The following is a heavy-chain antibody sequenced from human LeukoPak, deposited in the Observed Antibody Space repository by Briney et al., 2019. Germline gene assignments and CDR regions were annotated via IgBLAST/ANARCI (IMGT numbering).Heavy chain of an antibody. Sequence: PSETLSLTCAVYGGSFSGYYWSWIRQPPGKGLEWIGEINHSGSTNYNPSLKSRVTISVDTSKNQFSLKLSSVTAADTAVYYCARGTRYGSGSLPFDCWGQGTLVTVSS. CDR3: ARGTRYGSGSLPFDC. CDR1: GGSFSGYY. J-gene: IGHJ4*02. CDR2: INHSGST. V-gene: IGHV4-34*01. D-gene: IGHD3-10*01.